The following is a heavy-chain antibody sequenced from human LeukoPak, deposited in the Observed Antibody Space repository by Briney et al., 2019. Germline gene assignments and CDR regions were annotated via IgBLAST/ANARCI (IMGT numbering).Heavy chain of an antibody. CDR1: GFSMSVYW. D-gene: IGHD3-22*01. V-gene: IGHV3-7*01. CDR2: IKQDGSER. CDR3: ARDWGAYYHFFDY. Sequence: PGGSLRLSCEASGFSMSVYWMRWVRQAPGKGLEWVGNIKQDGSERNYVDSVKGRFTISRDNAKKSLYLQMNSLRAEDTAVYYCARDWGAYYHFFDYWGQGALVTVSS. J-gene: IGHJ4*02.